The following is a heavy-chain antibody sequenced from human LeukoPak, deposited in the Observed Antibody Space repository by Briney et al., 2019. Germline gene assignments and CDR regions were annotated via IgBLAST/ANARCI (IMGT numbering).Heavy chain of an antibody. CDR1: GGSISSYY. Sequence: SETLSLTCTVSGGSISSYYWSWIRQPPGKGLEWIGYIYYSGSTNYNPSLKSRVTISVDTSKNQFSLKLSSVTAADTAVYYCARGIRGLTQRGYYYYGMDVWGQGTTVTVSS. J-gene: IGHJ6*02. D-gene: IGHD1-1*01. CDR2: IYYSGST. CDR3: ARGIRGLTQRGYYYYGMDV. V-gene: IGHV4-59*12.